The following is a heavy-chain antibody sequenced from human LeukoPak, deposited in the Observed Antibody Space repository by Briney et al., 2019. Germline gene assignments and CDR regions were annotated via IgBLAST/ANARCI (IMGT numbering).Heavy chain of an antibody. D-gene: IGHD3-3*01. J-gene: IGHJ3*02. CDR1: GGSISSGDYY. V-gene: IGHV4-30-4*08. CDR2: IYYSGST. CDR3: ARDGITIFGVAPPGAFDI. Sequence: SQTLSLTCTVSGGSISSGDYYWSWIRQPPGKGLEWIGYIYYSGSTYYNPSLKSRVTISVDTSKNQFSLKLSSVTAADTAVYYCARDGITIFGVAPPGAFDIWGQGTMVTVSS.